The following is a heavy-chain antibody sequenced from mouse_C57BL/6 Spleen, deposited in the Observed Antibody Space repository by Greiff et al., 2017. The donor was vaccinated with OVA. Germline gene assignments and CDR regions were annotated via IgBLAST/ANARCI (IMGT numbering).Heavy chain of an antibody. CDR1: GYTFTSYW. CDR2: IHPNSGST. J-gene: IGHJ2*01. Sequence: QVQLQQPGAELVKPGASVKLSCKASGYTFTSYWMHWVKQRPGQGLEWIGMIHPNSGSTNYNEKFKSKVTLTVDKSSSTAYMQLSSLTSEDSAVYYWARKDYTTVVATDFDYWGQGTTLTVSS. D-gene: IGHD1-1*01. CDR3: ARKDYTTVVATDFDY. V-gene: IGHV1-64*01.